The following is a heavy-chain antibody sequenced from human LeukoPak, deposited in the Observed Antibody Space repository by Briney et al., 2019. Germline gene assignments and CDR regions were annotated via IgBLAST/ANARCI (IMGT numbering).Heavy chain of an antibody. V-gene: IGHV3-66*01. D-gene: IGHD5-12*01. CDR2: YSGGST. CDR1: GYAINIDY. CDR3: ARGPSGYHNT. J-gene: IGHJ4*02. Sequence: ETLSLTCFVSGYAINIDYSWGWIRQSPGKGLEWVSLYSGGSTYYADSVKGRFTISRDNSKNTLYLQMNSLRAEDTAVYYCARGPSGYHNTGGQGTLVTVSS.